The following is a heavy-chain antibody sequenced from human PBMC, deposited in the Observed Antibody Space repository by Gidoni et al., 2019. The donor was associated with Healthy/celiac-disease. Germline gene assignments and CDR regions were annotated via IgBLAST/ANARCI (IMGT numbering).Heavy chain of an antibody. V-gene: IGHV1-3*01. Sequence: QVQLVQSGAEVKKPGASVKVSCKASGYTFTSYAMHWVRQAPGQRLEWMGWINAGNGNTKYSQKFQGRVTITRDTSASTAYMELSSLRSEDTAVYYCARDKSSITGTTGGTYNWFDPWGQGTLVTVSS. J-gene: IGHJ5*02. D-gene: IGHD1-7*01. CDR1: GYTFTSYA. CDR3: ARDKSSITGTTGGTYNWFDP. CDR2: INAGNGNT.